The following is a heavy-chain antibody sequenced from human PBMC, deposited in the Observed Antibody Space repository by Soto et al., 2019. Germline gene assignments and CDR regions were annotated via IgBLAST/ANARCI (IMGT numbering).Heavy chain of an antibody. J-gene: IGHJ5*02. CDR1: GDSISGGASF. CDR3: AKLSCTSSTCYFPGWFDP. V-gene: IGHV4-31*03. Sequence: SETLSLTCTVSGDSISGGASFWSWIRQPPGKGLEWIANVYYSGSSYYNPSLKSRLTISVDTTRNQFSLPLKSMTAADTAVYYCAKLSCTSSTCYFPGWFDPWGQGTRVTVS. D-gene: IGHD2-2*01. CDR2: VYYSGSS.